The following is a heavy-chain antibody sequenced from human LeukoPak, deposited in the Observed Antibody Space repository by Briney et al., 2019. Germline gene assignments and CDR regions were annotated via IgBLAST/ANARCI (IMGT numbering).Heavy chain of an antibody. CDR2: ISSSGST. V-gene: IGHV4-39*01. Sequence: PSETLSLTCTVSCSSISNSNHYWGWIRQPPGKGLEWIGSISSSGSTYYNPSHKSRVTISVDMSKNQFSLKLTSVTAADTAVYFCARPVTVIRGVGWFDPWGQGTLVTVSS. J-gene: IGHJ5*02. CDR3: ARPVTVIRGVGWFDP. CDR1: CSSISNSNHY. D-gene: IGHD3-10*01.